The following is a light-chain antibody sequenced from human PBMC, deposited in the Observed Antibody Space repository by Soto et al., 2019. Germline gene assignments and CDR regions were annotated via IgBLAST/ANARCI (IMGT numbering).Light chain of an antibody. CDR2: SSS. J-gene: IGKJ1*01. CDR3: QHYNSYSEA. Sequence: EVVLTQSPDTLSLSPGERAILSCRASQAISSNFVAWYQQKPGQAPRLLIYSSSSRATGIPDRFSGSGSGTHFTLTISSLQPDDFATYYCQHYNSYSEAFGQGTKVDIK. CDR1: QAISSNF. V-gene: IGKV3-20*01.